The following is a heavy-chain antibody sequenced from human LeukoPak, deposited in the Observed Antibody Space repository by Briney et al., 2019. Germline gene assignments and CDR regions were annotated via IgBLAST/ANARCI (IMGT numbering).Heavy chain of an antibody. J-gene: IGHJ4*02. CDR3: ARQLRYFDWPFDY. Sequence: PSETLSLTCTVSGGSISSYYWSWIRQPPGKGPEWIGYIYYSGSTNYNPSLKSRVTISVDTSKNQFSLKLSSVTAADTAVYYCARQLRYFDWPFDYWGQGTLVTVSS. CDR1: GGSISSYY. V-gene: IGHV4-59*01. CDR2: IYYSGST. D-gene: IGHD3-9*01.